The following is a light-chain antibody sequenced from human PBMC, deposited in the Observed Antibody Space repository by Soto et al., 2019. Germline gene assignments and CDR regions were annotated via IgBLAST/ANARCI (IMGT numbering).Light chain of an antibody. CDR1: ENVRTK. CDR2: DAS. CDR3: QQRSSWPPT. V-gene: IGKV3-11*01. Sequence: EIVMTQSPAILSVSPGEGASVSCRASENVRTKVGWYQQKAGQAPRLLIYDASNRATGVPARFSGSGSGTDFTLTISSLEPEDFAVYYCQQRSSWPPTFGQGTRLEIK. J-gene: IGKJ5*01.